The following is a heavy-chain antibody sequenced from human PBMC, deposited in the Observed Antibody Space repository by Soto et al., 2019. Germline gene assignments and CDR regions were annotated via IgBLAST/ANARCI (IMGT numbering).Heavy chain of an antibody. CDR1: RYSFAGYW. Sequence: EVRLEQSGAEVKKSGESLTISCKGSRYSFAGYWITWVRQKPGKGLEWMGRIDPSDSQTYYSPSFRGHVTISVTKSITTVFLQWSSLRASDTAMYYCARQIYDSDTGPNFQYYFDSWGQGTPVTVSS. D-gene: IGHD3-22*01. CDR2: IDPSDSQT. CDR3: ARQIYDSDTGPNFQYYFDS. V-gene: IGHV5-10-1*03. J-gene: IGHJ4*02.